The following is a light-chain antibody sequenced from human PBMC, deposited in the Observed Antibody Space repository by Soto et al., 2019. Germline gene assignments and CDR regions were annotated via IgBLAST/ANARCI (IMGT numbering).Light chain of an antibody. CDR3: SSYTSSSKV. V-gene: IGLV2-14*01. CDR1: SSDVGGYNY. J-gene: IGLJ1*01. Sequence: QSVLTQPASVSGSPGQSITISCTGTSSDVGGYNYVSWYQQHPGKAPKLMIYEVSSRPSGVSNRFSGSKSGNTASLTISGLQAEDEADYYCSSYTSSSKVFGTGTKLTVL. CDR2: EVS.